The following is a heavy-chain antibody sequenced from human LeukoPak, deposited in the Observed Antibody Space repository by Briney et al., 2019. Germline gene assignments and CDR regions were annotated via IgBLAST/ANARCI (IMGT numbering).Heavy chain of an antibody. CDR1: GGSISSYY. Sequence: SETLSLTCTVSGGSISSYYWSWIRQPRGKGLEWIGYIYYSGSTNYNPSLKSRVTISVDTSKNQFSLKLTSVTAADTAVYYCARDRDGNNWFDPWGQGTLVTVSS. CDR2: IYYSGST. CDR3: ARDRDGNNWFDP. J-gene: IGHJ5*02. D-gene: IGHD5-24*01. V-gene: IGHV4-59*01.